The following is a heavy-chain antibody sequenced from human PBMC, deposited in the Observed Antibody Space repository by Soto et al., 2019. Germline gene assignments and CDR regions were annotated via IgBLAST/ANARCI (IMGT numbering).Heavy chain of an antibody. J-gene: IGHJ3*02. CDR1: GGSISSGGYY. D-gene: IGHD2-15*01. CDR2: IYYTGSP. CDR3: ARDPSGRYCSGGSCYSGAFDI. Sequence: QVQLQESGPGLVKPSQTLSLTCTVSGGSISSGGYYWSWIRQHPGKGLAWIGYIYYTGSPYYNPSLKSRVTISVDTSKNQFSLKLSSVTAADTAVYYCARDPSGRYCSGGSCYSGAFDIWGQGTMVTVSS. V-gene: IGHV4-31*03.